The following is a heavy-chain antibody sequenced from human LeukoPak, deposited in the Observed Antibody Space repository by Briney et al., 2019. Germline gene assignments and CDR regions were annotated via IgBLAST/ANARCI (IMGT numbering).Heavy chain of an antibody. CDR1: GGTFSSYA. CDR3: ARVRHSSSWYYSGYFDY. J-gene: IGHJ4*02. Sequence: GASVKVSCKASGGTFSSYAISWVRQAPGQGLEWMGGIIPIFGTANYAQKFQGRVTITTDESTSTAYMELSSLRSDDTAVYYCARVRHSSSWYYSGYFDYWGQGTLVTVSS. D-gene: IGHD6-13*01. V-gene: IGHV1-69*05. CDR2: IIPIFGTA.